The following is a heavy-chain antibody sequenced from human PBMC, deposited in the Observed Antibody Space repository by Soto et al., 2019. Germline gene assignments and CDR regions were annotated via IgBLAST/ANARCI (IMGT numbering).Heavy chain of an antibody. CDR1: GGSISTGGYY. V-gene: IGHV4-31*03. D-gene: IGHD4-17*01. Sequence: QVQLQESGPGLVKPSQTLSLTCTVSGGSISTGGYYWSWIRQHPGRGLEWIGYIYNSEMTFSNPCLQSRVAISIDTSENQFSLKLSSVTAADTAVYYCATVRWELHDAFDIWGHGTMVSVSS. J-gene: IGHJ3*02. CDR3: ATVRWELHDAFDI. CDR2: IYNSEMT.